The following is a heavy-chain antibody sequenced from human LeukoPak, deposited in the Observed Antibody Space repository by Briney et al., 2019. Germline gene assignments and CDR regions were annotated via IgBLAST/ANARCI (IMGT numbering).Heavy chain of an antibody. CDR2: IWYDGSNR. D-gene: IGHD3-9*01. CDR3: AKGAYLRYFEWLWAN. CDR1: GFPFNSYA. Sequence: PGRSLRLSCAASGFPFNSYAMHWVRQAPGKGLEWVAVIWYDGSNRYYADSVQGRFTISRDNSKNTLYLQMSSLRPEDTAVYYCAKGAYLRYFEWLWANWGQGTMAADSS. J-gene: IGHJ4*02. V-gene: IGHV3-33*06.